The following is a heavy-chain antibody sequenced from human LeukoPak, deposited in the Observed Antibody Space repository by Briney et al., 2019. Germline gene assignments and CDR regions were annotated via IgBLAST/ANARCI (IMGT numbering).Heavy chain of an antibody. CDR1: GFTFNSYA. D-gene: IGHD6-25*01. Sequence: PGGSLRLSCAASGFTFNSYAMTWVRQAPGKGLEWVSTISSSGGSTYYADSVKGRFTISRDNSKNTLYRQMNSLRAEDTAVYYCAKGGYSSVSDYYYYMDVWGKGTTVTVSS. CDR3: AKGGYSSVSDYYYYMDV. CDR2: ISSSGGST. J-gene: IGHJ6*03. V-gene: IGHV3-23*01.